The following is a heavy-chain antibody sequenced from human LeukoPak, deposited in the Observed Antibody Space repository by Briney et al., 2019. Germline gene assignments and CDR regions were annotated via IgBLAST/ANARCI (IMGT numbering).Heavy chain of an antibody. CDR3: AREFRIRLDP. Sequence: PTEALSLTFTIPGGSISSGRYYTSWMRQPAGKGLEWLGRINISGSTNYNPSRKSRATISVDTSQSQFSLKLSSVTAADTAVYYCAREFRIRLDPWGQGTLVTVSS. V-gene: IGHV4-61*02. CDR1: GGSISSGRYY. D-gene: IGHD2-21*01. J-gene: IGHJ5*02. CDR2: INISGST.